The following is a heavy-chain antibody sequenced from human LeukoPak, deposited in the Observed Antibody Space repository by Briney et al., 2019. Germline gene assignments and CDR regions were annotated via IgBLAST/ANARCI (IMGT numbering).Heavy chain of an antibody. V-gene: IGHV1-8*01. J-gene: IGHJ4*02. CDR2: MNPNSGNT. CDR3: ARGTSRIAVGNDY. CDR1: GYTFTSYD. Sequence: GASVKASCKASGYTFTSYDINWVRQATGQELEWMGWMNPNSGNTGYAQKFQGRVTMTRNTSISTAYMELSSLRSEDTAVYYCARGTSRIAVGNDYWGQGTLVTVSS. D-gene: IGHD6-19*01.